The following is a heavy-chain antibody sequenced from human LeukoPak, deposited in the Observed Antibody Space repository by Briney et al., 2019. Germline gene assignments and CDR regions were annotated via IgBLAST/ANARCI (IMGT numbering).Heavy chain of an antibody. J-gene: IGHJ3*02. D-gene: IGHD2-21*02. Sequence: GASVKVSCKASGYTFTSYAMHWVRQAPGQRLEWMGWINAGNGNTKYSQKLQGRVTITREKSASTAYVERRRLRSEDTAVYYCARDSRGAYCGGDCYLDAFDIWGQGTMVTVSS. CDR2: INAGNGNT. CDR3: ARDSRGAYCGGDCYLDAFDI. V-gene: IGHV1-3*01. CDR1: GYTFTSYA.